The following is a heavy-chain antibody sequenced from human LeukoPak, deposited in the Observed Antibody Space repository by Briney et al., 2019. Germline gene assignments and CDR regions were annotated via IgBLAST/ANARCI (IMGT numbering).Heavy chain of an antibody. D-gene: IGHD2-2*01. CDR3: AKVAKGTVVPAAMTRHFDY. CDR2: TSGSGGST. V-gene: IGHV3-23*01. CDR1: GFTFSSYA. Sequence: GGSLRLSCAASGFTFSSYAMSWVRQAPGKGLEWVSATSGSGGSTYYADSVKRRFTISRDNSKNTLYLQMNSLRAEDTAVYYCAKVAKGTVVPAAMTRHFDYWGQGTLVTVSS. J-gene: IGHJ4*02.